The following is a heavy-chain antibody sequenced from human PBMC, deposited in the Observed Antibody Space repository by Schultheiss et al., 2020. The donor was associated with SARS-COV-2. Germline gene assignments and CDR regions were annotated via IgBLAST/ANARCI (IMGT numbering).Heavy chain of an antibody. CDR1: GFTVSSNY. CDR3: AKDLEGWNDLGLSDY. CDR2: IYSGGST. D-gene: IGHD1-1*01. Sequence: GGSLRLSCAASGFTVSSNYMSWVRQAPGKGLEWVSVIYSGGSTYYADSVKGRFTISRDNSKNTLYLQMNSLRAEDTAVYYCAKDLEGWNDLGLSDYWGQGTLVTVSS. V-gene: IGHV3-53*01. J-gene: IGHJ4*02.